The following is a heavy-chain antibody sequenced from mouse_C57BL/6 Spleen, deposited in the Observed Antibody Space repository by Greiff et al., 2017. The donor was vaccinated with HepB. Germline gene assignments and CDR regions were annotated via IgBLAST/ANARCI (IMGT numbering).Heavy chain of an antibody. CDR2: IHPNSGST. CDR1: GYTFTSYW. CDR3: ARLGYGSPGDY. J-gene: IGHJ2*01. V-gene: IGHV1-64*01. D-gene: IGHD1-1*01. Sequence: QVQLKQPGAELVKPGASVKLSCKASGYTFTSYWMHWVKQRPGQGLEWIGMIHPNSGSTNYNEKFKSKATLTVDKSSSTAYMQLSSLTSEDSAVYYCARLGYGSPGDYWGQGTTLTVSS.